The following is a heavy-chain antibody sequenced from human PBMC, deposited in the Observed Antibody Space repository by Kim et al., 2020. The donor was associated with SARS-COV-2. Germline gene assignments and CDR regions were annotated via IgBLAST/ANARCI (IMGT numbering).Heavy chain of an antibody. J-gene: IGHJ5*02. CDR3: ARDRDYYGSVGNWFDP. Sequence: ASVKVSCKASGYTFTSYAMHWVRQAPGQRLEWMGWINAGNVNTKYSQKFQGRVTITRDTSASTAYMELSSLRSEDTAVYYCARDRDYYGSVGNWFDPWGQGTLVTVSS. CDR2: INAGNVNT. CDR1: GYTFTSYA. D-gene: IGHD3-10*01. V-gene: IGHV1-3*01.